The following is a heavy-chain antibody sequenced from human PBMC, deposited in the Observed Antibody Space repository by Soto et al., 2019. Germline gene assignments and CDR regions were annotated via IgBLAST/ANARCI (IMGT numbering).Heavy chain of an antibody. J-gene: IGHJ6*01. CDR2: IIPIFGTA. CDR1: GGTFSSYA. CDR3: ARGREGRYYCCYGMDV. Sequence: QVQLVQSGAEVKKPGSSVKVSCKASGGTFSSYAISWVRQAPGQGLEWMGGIIPIFGTANYAQKFQGRVTITADESTRTAYMELSSMRSEDTAVYYCARGREGRYYCCYGMDVWRQGTMVTVSS. V-gene: IGHV1-69*12.